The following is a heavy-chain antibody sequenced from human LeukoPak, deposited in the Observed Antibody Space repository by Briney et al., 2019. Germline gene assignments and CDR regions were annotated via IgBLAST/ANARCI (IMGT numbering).Heavy chain of an antibody. CDR1: GFTFGDYA. J-gene: IGHJ6*03. D-gene: IGHD3-3*01. CDR3: TRDSRYDFWSGSLYYYYYMDV. V-gene: IGHV3-49*03. CDR2: IRSKAYGGTT. Sequence: PGGSLRLSCTASGFTFGDYAMSWFRQAPGKGLEWVGFIRSKAYGGTTEYAASVKGRFTISRDDSKSIAYLQMNSLKTGDTAVYYCTRDSRYDFWSGSLYYYYYMDVWGKGTTVTVSS.